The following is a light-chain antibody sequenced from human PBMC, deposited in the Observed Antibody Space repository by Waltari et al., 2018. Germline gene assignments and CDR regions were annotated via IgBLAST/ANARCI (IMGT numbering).Light chain of an antibody. Sequence: QSVLTQPPSASGTPGQRVTISCSGSSSNIGSKTVSWYHQLPGTAPKLLIYGDEQRPSGVPDRFSASKSGTSASLSISNLQSEDEADDYCGAWDDSLNGYVFGSGTKVNVL. CDR1: SSNIGSKT. V-gene: IGLV1-44*01. CDR2: GDE. J-gene: IGLJ1*01. CDR3: GAWDDSLNGYV.